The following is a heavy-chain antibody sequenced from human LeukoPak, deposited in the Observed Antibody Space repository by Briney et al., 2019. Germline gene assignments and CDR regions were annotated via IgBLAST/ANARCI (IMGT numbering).Heavy chain of an antibody. Sequence: SETLSLTCTVSGGSISGYYWSWIRQAPGKGLEWIRFIYHSGTTTYSPSLKSRVTISVDTSNSQFSLELSSVTAADTAVYYCVRGWDTGYSYYGMDVWGQGTTVTVSS. D-gene: IGHD5-18*01. CDR2: IYHSGTT. V-gene: IGHV4-59*01. CDR1: GGSISGYY. CDR3: VRGWDTGYSYYGMDV. J-gene: IGHJ6*02.